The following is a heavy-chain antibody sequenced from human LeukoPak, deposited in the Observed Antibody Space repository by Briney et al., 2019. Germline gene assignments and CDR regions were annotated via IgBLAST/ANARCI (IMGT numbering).Heavy chain of an antibody. CDR2: ISAYNGNT. Sequence: ASVKVSCKASGYAFTSYGISWVRQAPGQGLEWMGWISAYNGNTMYAQKVQDRVNMTTDTSTSTVIMELRSLKSDDTAVYYCARRYYHGSGSYSDYWGQGTLVTVSS. J-gene: IGHJ4*02. D-gene: IGHD3-10*01. CDR1: GYAFTSYG. V-gene: IGHV1-18*01. CDR3: ARRYYHGSGSYSDY.